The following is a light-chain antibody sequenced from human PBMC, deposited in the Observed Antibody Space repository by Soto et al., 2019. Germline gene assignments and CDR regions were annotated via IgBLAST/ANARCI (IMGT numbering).Light chain of an antibody. J-gene: IGKJ2*01. V-gene: IGKV3-20*01. CDR1: HSISSSY. CDR3: QQYGSSPPYT. Sequence: IVLTQSPGPRRLSPGESATLSCRASHSISSSYLTWYQQRPGQPTRLLIYRASRRATGVPDRFGASGSGTDFTLTIKRLEPEDFAVYYCQQYGSSPPYTFGQGTKLEIK. CDR2: RAS.